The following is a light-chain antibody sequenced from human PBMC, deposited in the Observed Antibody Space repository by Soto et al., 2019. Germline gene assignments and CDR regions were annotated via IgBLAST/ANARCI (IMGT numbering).Light chain of an antibody. CDR1: SSDVGGYNY. CDR3: SSYAGSRIVV. CDR2: EVN. J-gene: IGLJ2*01. V-gene: IGLV2-8*01. Sequence: QSVLTQPPSASGSPGQSVTISCTGTSSDVGGYNYVSWYQQHPGKAPTLMISEVNKRPSGVPDRFSGSKSGNTASLTVSGLQAEDEADYYCSSYAGSRIVVFGGGTKLTVL.